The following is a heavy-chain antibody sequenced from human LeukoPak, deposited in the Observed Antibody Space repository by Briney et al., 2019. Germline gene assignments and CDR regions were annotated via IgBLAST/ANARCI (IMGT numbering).Heavy chain of an antibody. D-gene: IGHD4-17*01. J-gene: IGHJ4*02. V-gene: IGHV3-30*18. CDR3: AKEPSSYRDYRGFDY. Sequence: PGGSLRLSCAASGFTFSSYGMHWVRQAPGKGLEWVAVISYDGSNKYYADSVKGRFTISRDNSKNTLYLQMNSLRAEDTAVYYCAKEPSSYRDYRGFDYWGQGTLVTVSS. CDR2: ISYDGSNK. CDR1: GFTFSSYG.